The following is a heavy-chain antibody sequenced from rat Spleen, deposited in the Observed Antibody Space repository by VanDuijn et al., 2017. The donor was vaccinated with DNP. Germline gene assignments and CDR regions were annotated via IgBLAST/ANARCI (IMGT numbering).Heavy chain of an antibody. J-gene: IGHJ2*01. V-gene: IGHV2-41*01. CDR1: GFSLTSNS. CDR3: ARGNYGGYDY. Sequence: QVQLKESGPGLVQPSQTLSLTCTVAGFSLTSNSVHWVRQSPGKGLEWMGVIWNNGGTRYNSVLKSRLSISRDTSKSQVFLKVNSLQTEDIATYYCARGNYGGYDYWGQGVMVTVSS. CDR2: IWNNGGT. D-gene: IGHD1-11*01.